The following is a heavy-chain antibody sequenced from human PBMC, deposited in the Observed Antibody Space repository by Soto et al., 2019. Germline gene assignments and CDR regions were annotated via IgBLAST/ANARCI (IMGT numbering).Heavy chain of an antibody. D-gene: IGHD2-21*02. CDR1: GGSISPYY. V-gene: IGHV4-59*13. CDR2: IYDNGST. Sequence: SETLSLTCTVSGGSISPYYWSWIRQSPGKGLEWIGYIYDNGSTKYNPSLKRRVTISLDTSKSQFSLKLSFVTAADTAVYYCARGFRGGDADWFDPWGQGTLVTVSS. J-gene: IGHJ5*02. CDR3: ARGFRGGDADWFDP.